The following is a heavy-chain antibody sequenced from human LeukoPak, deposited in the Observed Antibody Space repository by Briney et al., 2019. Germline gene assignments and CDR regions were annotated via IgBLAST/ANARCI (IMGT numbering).Heavy chain of an antibody. CDR1: GFTFSGHW. CDR3: AREWYVDV. J-gene: IGHJ6*03. Sequence: TGGSLRLSCVGSGFTFSGHWMNWVRQARGKGPEWVANINHDGSEIYYEGSVKGRFTISRDDAENSVYLQMNSLRAEDTAVYYCAREWYVDVWGKGTTVTVSS. V-gene: IGHV3-7*01. CDR2: INHDGSEI.